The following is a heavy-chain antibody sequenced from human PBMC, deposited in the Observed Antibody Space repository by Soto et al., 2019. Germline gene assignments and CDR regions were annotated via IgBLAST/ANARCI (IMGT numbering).Heavy chain of an antibody. CDR2: IYHSGST. CDR3: ARGSGIADRPWWFDP. D-gene: IGHD6-6*01. V-gene: IGHV4-30-2*01. CDR1: GGSISSGGYS. J-gene: IGHJ5*02. Sequence: PSETLSLTCAVCGGSISSGGYSWSWIRQPLGKGLEWIGYIYHSGSTYYNPSLKSRVTISVDRSKNQFSLKLSSVTAADTAVYYCARGSGIADRPWWFDPWGQGILVTVSS.